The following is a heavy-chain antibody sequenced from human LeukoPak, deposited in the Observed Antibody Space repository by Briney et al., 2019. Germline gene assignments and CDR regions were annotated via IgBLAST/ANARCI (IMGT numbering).Heavy chain of an antibody. V-gene: IGHV4-59*01. D-gene: IGHD6-19*01. Sequence: SETLSLTCTVSGASISSYYWSWLRQPPGKGLEWIGYIYYSGSTNYNPSLKSRVTISVDTSKNQFSLKLSSVTAADTAVYYCAREGQWLPGFDYWGQGTLVTVSS. CDR2: IYYSGST. CDR1: GASISSYY. CDR3: AREGQWLPGFDY. J-gene: IGHJ4*02.